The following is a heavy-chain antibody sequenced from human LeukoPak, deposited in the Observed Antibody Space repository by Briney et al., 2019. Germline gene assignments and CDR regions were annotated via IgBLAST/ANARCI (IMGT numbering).Heavy chain of an antibody. CDR3: ARGGDPYISGWPEY. V-gene: IGHV1-18*01. Sequence: DSVKVSCKASGFTFKRYGITWVRQAPGQGLEWMGWISPYNGNTNYEENFQDRVTMTTDPSTTTAYMELRSLTSDDTAIYYCARGGDPYISGWPEYWGQGTLVTVSS. CDR2: ISPYNGNT. CDR1: GFTFKRYG. D-gene: IGHD6-19*01. J-gene: IGHJ4*02.